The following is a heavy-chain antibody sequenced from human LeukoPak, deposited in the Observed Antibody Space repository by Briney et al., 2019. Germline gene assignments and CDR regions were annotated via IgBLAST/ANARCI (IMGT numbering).Heavy chain of an antibody. CDR1: GFSLRSYW. D-gene: IGHD6-6*01. J-gene: IGHJ4*02. CDR3: ARYSSSSGGASHFFDY. V-gene: IGHV3-74*01. CDR2: ISGDGSMT. Sequence: GGSLRLSCAVSGFSLRSYWMHWVRQAPGKGLVWVSRISGDGSMTNYADSVKGRFTISRDNAKNTVYLQMNSLRAEDTAVYYCARYSSSSGGASHFFDYWGQGTLVTVSS.